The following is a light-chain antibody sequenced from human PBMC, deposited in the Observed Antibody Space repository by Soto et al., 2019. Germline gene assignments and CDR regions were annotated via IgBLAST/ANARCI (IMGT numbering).Light chain of an antibody. CDR3: QLSYTPLT. V-gene: IGKV1-39*01. CDR2: AAS. CDR1: QSISSY. J-gene: IGKJ4*01. Sequence: DIQMTQSPSSLSASVGDRVTITCRASQSISSYLNWYQQKPGKAPKLLIYAASSLQSGVPSRFSGSGSGTYFTLPISSRQPEDVATYYCQLSYTPLTFVGGTKVEIK.